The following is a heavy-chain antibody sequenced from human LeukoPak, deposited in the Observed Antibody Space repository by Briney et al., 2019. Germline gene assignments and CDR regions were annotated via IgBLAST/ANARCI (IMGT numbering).Heavy chain of an antibody. CDR2: IYHSGST. J-gene: IGHJ3*02. V-gene: IGHV4-38-2*02. Sequence: PSETLSLTCTVSGYSISSGYYWGWIRQPPGKGLEWIGSIYHSGSTYYNPSLKSRVTISVDTSKNQFSLKLSSVTAADTAVYYCARGYDSGAFDIWGQGTMVTVSS. D-gene: IGHD3-3*01. CDR3: ARGYDSGAFDI. CDR1: GYSISSGYY.